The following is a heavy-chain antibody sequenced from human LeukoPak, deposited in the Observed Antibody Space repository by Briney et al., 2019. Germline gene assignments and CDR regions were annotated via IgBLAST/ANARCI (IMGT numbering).Heavy chain of an antibody. CDR2: ISAYNGNT. J-gene: IGHJ4*02. Sequence: ASVKVSCKASGYTFTSYGISGVRQAPGQGLEWMGWISAYNGNTNYAQKLQGRVTMTTDTSTSTAYMELRSLRSDDTAVYYCARDIDILTGESLDYWGQGTLVTVSS. D-gene: IGHD3-9*01. CDR1: GYTFTSYG. V-gene: IGHV1-18*01. CDR3: ARDIDILTGESLDY.